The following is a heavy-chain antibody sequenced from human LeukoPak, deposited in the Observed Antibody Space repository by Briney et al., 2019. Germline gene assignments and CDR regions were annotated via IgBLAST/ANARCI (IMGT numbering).Heavy chain of an antibody. D-gene: IGHD2-2*03. J-gene: IGHJ4*02. V-gene: IGHV3-30-3*01. CDR3: ARDLSGYGYRGFDY. CDR1: GFTFSSYA. Sequence: GSLRLSCAASGFTFSSYAMHWVRQAPGKGLEWVAVISYDGSNKYYADSVKGRFTISRDNSKNTLYLQMNSLRAEDTAVYYCARDLSGYGYRGFDYWGQGTLVTVSS. CDR2: ISYDGSNK.